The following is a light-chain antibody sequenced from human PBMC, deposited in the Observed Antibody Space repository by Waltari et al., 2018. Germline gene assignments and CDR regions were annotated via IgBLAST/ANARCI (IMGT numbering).Light chain of an antibody. V-gene: IGLV3-19*01. CDR2: GNK. CDR3: DSWDTSGTHLL. J-gene: IGLJ2*01. CDR1: SLRSYY. Sequence: STELTQDSSVSVALGQTVRITCQGDSLRSYYASWYQQKSGQAPLLVVLGNKNWPSGIPERFSGSSSGNAASLTITGARVEDEADYFCDSWDTSGTHLLFGGGTRLTVL.